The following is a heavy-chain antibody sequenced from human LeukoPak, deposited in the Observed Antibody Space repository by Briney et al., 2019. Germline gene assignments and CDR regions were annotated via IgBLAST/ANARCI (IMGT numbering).Heavy chain of an antibody. CDR2: ISGSGGST. CDR3: AKSYYGDFGNWFDP. CDR1: GFTFSGYA. Sequence: GGSLRLSCAASGFTFSGYAMSWVRQAPGKGLEWVSAISGSGGSTYYADSVKGRFTISRDNSKNTLYLQMNSLRAEDTAVYYCAKSYYGDFGNWFDPWGQGTLVTVSS. V-gene: IGHV3-23*01. D-gene: IGHD4-17*01. J-gene: IGHJ5*02.